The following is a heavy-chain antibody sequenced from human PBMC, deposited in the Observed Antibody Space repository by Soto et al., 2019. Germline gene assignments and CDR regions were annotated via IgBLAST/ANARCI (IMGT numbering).Heavy chain of an antibody. D-gene: IGHD6-6*01. CDR3: ARKIAARRGWFDP. CDR2: IYHSGST. J-gene: IGHJ5*02. CDR1: GGSISSGGYS. Sequence: SETLSLTCAVSGGSISSGGYSWSWIRQPPGKGLEWIGYIYHSGSTYYNPSLKSRVTISVDRSKNQFSLKLSSVTAADTAVYYCARKIAARRGWFDPWGQGTLVTGSS. V-gene: IGHV4-30-2*01.